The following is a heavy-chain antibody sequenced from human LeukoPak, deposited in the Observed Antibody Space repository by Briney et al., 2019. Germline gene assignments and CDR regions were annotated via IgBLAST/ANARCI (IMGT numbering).Heavy chain of an antibody. Sequence: SETLSLTCAVYGGSFSGYYWSWIRQPPGKGLEWIGEINHSGSTNYNPSLKSRVTISVDTSKNQFSLKLSSATAADTAVYYCAREDSGYHLDYWGQGTLVTVSS. V-gene: IGHV4-34*01. CDR1: GGSFSGYY. CDR2: INHSGST. D-gene: IGHD5-12*01. J-gene: IGHJ4*02. CDR3: AREDSGYHLDY.